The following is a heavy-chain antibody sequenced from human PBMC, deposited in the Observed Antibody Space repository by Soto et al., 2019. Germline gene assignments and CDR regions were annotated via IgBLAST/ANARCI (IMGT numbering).Heavy chain of an antibody. CDR3: ARGPSAFDV. CDR1: GFTFRYYW. V-gene: IGHV3-7*03. Sequence: GGSLRLSCAASGFTFRYYWVNWVRQAPGKGLEWVANINQDGSEKYYVDSVKGRFTISRDNAKNSLYLQMNNLRDEDTAVYYCARGPSAFDVWGQGTMVTVSS. D-gene: IGHD2-2*01. J-gene: IGHJ3*01. CDR2: INQDGSEK.